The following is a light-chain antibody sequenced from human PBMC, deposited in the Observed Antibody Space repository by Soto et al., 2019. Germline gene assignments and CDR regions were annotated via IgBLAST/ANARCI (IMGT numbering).Light chain of an antibody. CDR2: DAS. J-gene: IGKJ1*01. Sequence: MTQSPATLSASLGDRVTITCRASQSISSWLAWYQQKPGKAPKLLIYDASNLESGVPSRFSGSGSGTEFTLTIRSLQPDDFATYYCQQYRTFGQGTKVDIK. V-gene: IGKV1-5*01. CDR3: QQYRT. CDR1: QSISSW.